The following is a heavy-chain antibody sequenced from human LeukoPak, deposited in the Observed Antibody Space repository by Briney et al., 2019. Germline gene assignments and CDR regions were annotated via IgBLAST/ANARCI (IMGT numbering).Heavy chain of an antibody. CDR1: GGSISSGSYY. CDR2: IYTSGST. V-gene: IGHV4-61*02. CDR3: ARGDIVVVDDAFDI. J-gene: IGHJ3*02. D-gene: IGHD2-2*01. Sequence: ASETLSLTCTVSGGSISSGSYYWSWIRQPAGKGLEWIGRIYTSGSTNYSPSLKSRVTISVDTSKNQFSLKLSSVTAADTAVYYCARGDIVVVDDAFDIWGQGTMVTVSS.